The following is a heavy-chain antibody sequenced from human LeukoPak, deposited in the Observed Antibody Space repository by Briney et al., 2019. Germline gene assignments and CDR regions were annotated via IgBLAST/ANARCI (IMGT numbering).Heavy chain of an antibody. CDR1: SASLSIDY. J-gene: IGHJ3*02. CDR3: ARGNTVVSRFDAFDI. CDR2: IKHSGGS. D-gene: IGHD4-23*01. V-gene: IGHV4-34*01. Sequence: LSLMWAVDSASLSIDYGGSTRLPPGDGMEWLGEIKHSGGSNYKPFLKSGATISVDTPKNQCSLKLSSVTAANTPGNNGARGNTVVSRFDAFDIWGQGTRVTVSS.